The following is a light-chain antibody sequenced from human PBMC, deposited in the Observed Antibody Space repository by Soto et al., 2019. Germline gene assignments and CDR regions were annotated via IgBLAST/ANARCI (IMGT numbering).Light chain of an antibody. V-gene: IGLV2-14*01. Sequence: QSALTQPASVSGSPGQSITISCTGTSSDVGAYNYVSWYQQHPGKAPKLMICDVSIRPSGVSNRFSGSKSGNTASLTISGLQAEDEADYYCSSSTTTSTVVFGGGTKLTVL. CDR3: SSSTTTSTVV. CDR2: DVS. CDR1: SSDVGAYNY. J-gene: IGLJ2*01.